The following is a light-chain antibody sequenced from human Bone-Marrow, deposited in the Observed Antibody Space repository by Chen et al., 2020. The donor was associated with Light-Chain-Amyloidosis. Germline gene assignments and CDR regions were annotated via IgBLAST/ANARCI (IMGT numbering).Light chain of an antibody. CDR3: QQTYSTPLVT. Sequence: DIQLTQSPSSLSASVGDRVIITCRASQTIMNYLNWYQQKPGKAPKLLIYAASTLHTGVSSRFSGGGSGTHFTLTITSLQPEDFATYYCQQTYSTPLVTFGQGTKVEI. J-gene: IGKJ1*01. V-gene: IGKV1-39*01. CDR2: AAS. CDR1: QTIMNY.